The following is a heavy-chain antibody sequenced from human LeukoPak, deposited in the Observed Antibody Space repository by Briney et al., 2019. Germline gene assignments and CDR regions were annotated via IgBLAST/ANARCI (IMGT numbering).Heavy chain of an antibody. CDR2: INPSGGST. V-gene: IGHV1-46*01. D-gene: IGHD3-22*01. Sequence: GASVKVSCKASGYTFTSYYMHWERQAPGQVLEWMGVINPSGGSTSYAQKFQGRVTMTRDTSTSTVYMELSSLRPEDTAVYYCARTHDRDYYGSSGYSEAWGQGTLVTVSS. CDR1: GYTFTSYY. J-gene: IGHJ4*02. CDR3: ARTHDRDYYGSSGYSEA.